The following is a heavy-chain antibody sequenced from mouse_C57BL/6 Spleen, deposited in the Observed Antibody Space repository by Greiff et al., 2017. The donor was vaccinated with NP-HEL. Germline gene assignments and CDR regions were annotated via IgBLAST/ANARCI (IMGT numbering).Heavy chain of an antibody. J-gene: IGHJ3*01. Sequence: QVQLQQSGAELARPGASVKLSCKASGYTFTSYGISWVKQRTGQGLEWIGEIYPRSGNTYYNEKFKGKATLTADKSSSTAYMELRSLTSEDSAVYGCARVGGDAWFADWGQGAMVTVSA. CDR2: IYPRSGNT. V-gene: IGHV1-81*01. CDR3: ARVGGDAWFAD. CDR1: GYTFTSYG. D-gene: IGHD2-13*01.